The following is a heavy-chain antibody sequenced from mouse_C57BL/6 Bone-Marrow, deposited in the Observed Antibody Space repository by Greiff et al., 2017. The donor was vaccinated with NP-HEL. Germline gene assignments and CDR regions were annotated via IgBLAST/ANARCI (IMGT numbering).Heavy chain of an antibody. V-gene: IGHV1-69*01. CDR1: GYTFTSYW. J-gene: IGHJ2*01. D-gene: IGHD2-3*01. CDR2: IDPSDSYT. Sequence: QVQLQQPGAELVMPGASVKLSCKASGYTFTSYWMHWVKQRPGQGLEWIGEIDPSDSYTNYNQKFKGKSTLTVDKSSSTAYMPLSSLTSEDSAVYYCARVGWYYFDYWGQGTTLTVSS. CDR3: ARVGWYYFDY.